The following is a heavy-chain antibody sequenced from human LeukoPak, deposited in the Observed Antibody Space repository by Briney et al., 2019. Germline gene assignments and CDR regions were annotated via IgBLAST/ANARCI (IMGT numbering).Heavy chain of an antibody. CDR2: IYYSGST. J-gene: IGHJ3*02. Sequence: SETLSLTCTVSGGSISSSSYYWGWIRQPPGKGLEWIGSIYYSGSTNYNPSLKSRVTISVDTSKNQFSLKLSSVTAADTAVYYCARGREYYYDSSGYYAHFGAFDIWGQGTMVTVSS. CDR3: ARGREYYYDSSGYYAHFGAFDI. CDR1: GGSISSSSYY. D-gene: IGHD3-22*01. V-gene: IGHV4-39*07.